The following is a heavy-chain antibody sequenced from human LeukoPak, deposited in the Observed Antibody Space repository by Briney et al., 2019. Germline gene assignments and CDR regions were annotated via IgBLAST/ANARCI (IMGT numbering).Heavy chain of an antibody. Sequence: PGGSLRLSCAASGFTLSSYWMSWVREAPGKVPEWVANIKQDGSEKYYVDSVKGRFTISRDNAKNSLYLQMNSLRAEDTAVYYCAYLPRGYGDRWGQGTLVTVST. CDR2: IKQDGSEK. CDR3: AYLPRGYGDR. J-gene: IGHJ4*02. CDR1: GFTLSSYW. D-gene: IGHD3-22*01. V-gene: IGHV3-7*01.